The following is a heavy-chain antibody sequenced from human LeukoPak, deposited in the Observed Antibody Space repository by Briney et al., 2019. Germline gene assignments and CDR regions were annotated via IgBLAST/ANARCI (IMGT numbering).Heavy chain of an antibody. D-gene: IGHD6-13*01. CDR2: ISSSSSYI. J-gene: IGHJ3*02. CDR3: ARGGAAAGIDAFDI. Sequence: PRQSLILSCTGTAFTFSSYYMNLFRQAPRKGQESVASISSSSSYIYYADSVKGRFTISRDNAKNSLYLQMNSLRAEDTAVYYCARGGAAAGIDAFDIWGHGTMVTVSS. V-gene: IGHV3-21*01. CDR1: AFTFSSYY.